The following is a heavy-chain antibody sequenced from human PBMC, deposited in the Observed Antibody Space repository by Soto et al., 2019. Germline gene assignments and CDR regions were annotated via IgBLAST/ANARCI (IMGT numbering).Heavy chain of an antibody. CDR1: GCSISSYY. CDR3: ARDRPYYYGSGLWDYYYYMDV. Sequence: AETLSLTCTVSGCSISSYYWGWIRQPPGKGLEWIGYIYYSGSTNYNPSLKSRVTISVDTSKNQFSLKLSSVTAADTAVYYCARDRPYYYGSGLWDYYYYMDVWGKGTTVTVSS. V-gene: IGHV4-59*01. J-gene: IGHJ6*03. CDR2: IYYSGST. D-gene: IGHD3-10*01.